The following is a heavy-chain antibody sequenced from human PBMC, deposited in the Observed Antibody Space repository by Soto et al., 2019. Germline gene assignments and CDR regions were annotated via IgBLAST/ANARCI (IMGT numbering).Heavy chain of an antibody. CDR2: IKQDGSEK. Sequence: GGSLRLSCAASGLTFSGHWMTWVRQAPGKGLEWVANIKQDGSEKYYVDSVKGRFTISRDNAKNSVFLQMNSLTVEDTAMYYCASSVPDVAYYGLFDYWGQGTLVTVSS. CDR1: GLTFSGHW. D-gene: IGHD3-3*01. J-gene: IGHJ4*02. V-gene: IGHV3-7*03. CDR3: ASSVPDVAYYGLFDY.